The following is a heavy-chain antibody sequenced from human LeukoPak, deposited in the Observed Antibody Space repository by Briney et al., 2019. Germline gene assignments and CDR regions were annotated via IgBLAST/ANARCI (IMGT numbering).Heavy chain of an antibody. D-gene: IGHD6-19*01. CDR3: ASWPVGWYGEDS. V-gene: IGHV3-53*01. CDR1: GLSVRSNF. CDR2: IYGGGST. J-gene: IGHJ4*02. Sequence: GGSLRLSCAATGLSVRSNFMSWVRLAPGKGLEWVSVIYGGGSTYYADSVKGRFTISRDTPKNTLYLQMNSLRVEDTAVYYCASWPVGWYGEDSWGQGTLVTVSS.